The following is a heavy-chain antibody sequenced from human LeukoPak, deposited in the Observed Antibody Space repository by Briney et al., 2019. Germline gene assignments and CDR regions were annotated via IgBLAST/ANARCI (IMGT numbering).Heavy chain of an antibody. J-gene: IGHJ4*02. V-gene: IGHV4-38-2*01. CDR1: GFTFSAYA. Sequence: PGGSLRLSCAASGFTFSAYAMSWVRQPPGKGLEWIGNIFHSGSTYYNPSLKSRVTISVDTSKNQLSLRLSSVTAADAAAYYCARRPSGVIAAAGIYYFDYWGQGTLVTVSS. CDR2: IFHSGST. D-gene: IGHD6-13*01. CDR3: ARRPSGVIAAAGIYYFDY.